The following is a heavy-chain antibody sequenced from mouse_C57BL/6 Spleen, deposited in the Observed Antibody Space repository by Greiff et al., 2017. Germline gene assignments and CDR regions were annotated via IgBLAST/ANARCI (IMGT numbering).Heavy chain of an antibody. CDR1: GFTFSDYG. Sequence: EVKVEESGGGLVQPGGSLKLSCAASGFTFSDYGMAWVRQAPRKGPEWVAFISNLAYSIYYADTVTGRFTISRGNAKNTLYLEMSSLRSEDTARYYCARQGTEWGYFDVWGTGTTVTVSS. CDR2: ISNLAYSI. CDR3: ARQGTEWGYFDV. D-gene: IGHD1-3*01. V-gene: IGHV5-15*04. J-gene: IGHJ1*03.